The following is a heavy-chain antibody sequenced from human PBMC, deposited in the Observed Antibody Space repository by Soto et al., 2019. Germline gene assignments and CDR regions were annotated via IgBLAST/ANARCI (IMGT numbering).Heavy chain of an antibody. CDR1: GFSFTSYW. D-gene: IGHD3-10*01. Sequence: GESLKISCKGSGFSFTSYWIAWVRQMPGNGLEWMGIIYPDDSDIRYSPSFQGQVTFSADKSIDTAYLQWSSLKASDTAMYYCARQLLGSGSFHFDYWGQGTQVTVSS. CDR2: IYPDDSDI. V-gene: IGHV5-51*01. J-gene: IGHJ4*02. CDR3: ARQLLGSGSFHFDY.